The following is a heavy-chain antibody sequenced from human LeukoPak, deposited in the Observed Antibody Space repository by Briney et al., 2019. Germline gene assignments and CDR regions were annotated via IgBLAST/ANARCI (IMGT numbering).Heavy chain of an antibody. CDR3: ARVLRYYDILTGYYPQYYYYYGMDV. D-gene: IGHD3-9*01. CDR2: IIPIFGTA. Sequence: SVKVSCKAPGGTFSSYAISWVRQAPGQGLEWMGGIIPIFGTANYAQKFQGRVTITADESTSTAYMELSSLRSEDTAVYYCARVLRYYDILTGYYPQYYYYYGMDVWGQGTTVTVSS. J-gene: IGHJ6*02. CDR1: GGTFSSYA. V-gene: IGHV1-69*01.